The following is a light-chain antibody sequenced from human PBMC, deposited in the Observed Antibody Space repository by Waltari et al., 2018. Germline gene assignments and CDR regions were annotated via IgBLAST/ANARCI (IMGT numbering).Light chain of an antibody. J-gene: IGKJ1*01. Sequence: DIQMTQSPSTLSASVGDRVAIPCRASQCVYSWLAWYQQKPGKAPKFLIYKASILESGVPSRFSGSGSGTEFTLTISNLHPDDFATYYCQQYNRYSTFGQGTKVELK. CDR1: QCVYSW. CDR2: KAS. V-gene: IGKV1-5*03. CDR3: QQYNRYST.